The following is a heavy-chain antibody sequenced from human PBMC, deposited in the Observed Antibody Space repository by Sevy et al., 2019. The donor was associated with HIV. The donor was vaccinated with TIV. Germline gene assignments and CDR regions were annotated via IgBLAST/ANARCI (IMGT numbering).Heavy chain of an antibody. J-gene: IGHJ3*02. CDR1: GFRFSSYG. D-gene: IGHD3-16*02. CDR2: VPHDGSKE. V-gene: IGHV3-30*02. Sequence: GGSLRLSCAASGFRFSSYGMSWVRQAPGKGLEWVAFVPHDGSKEDYAASVKGRFTISRDNSKNTLYLQMNSLRGEDTAVYYCTKDMVTFGGIIANSPGGFDIWGQGTMVTVSS. CDR3: TKDMVTFGGIIANSPGGFDI.